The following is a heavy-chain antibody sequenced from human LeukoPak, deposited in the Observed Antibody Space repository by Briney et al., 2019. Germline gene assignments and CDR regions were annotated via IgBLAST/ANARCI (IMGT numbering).Heavy chain of an antibody. V-gene: IGHV4-59*01. CDR3: ARCRDGYNNAFDI. CDR1: GVSISSYY. J-gene: IGHJ3*02. Sequence: SETLSLTCTVSGVSISSYYWSWIRQPPGKGLEWIGYIYYSGSTNYNPSLKSRVTISVDTSKNQFSLKLSSVTAADTAVYYCARCRDGYNNAFDIWGQGTMVTVSS. CDR2: IYYSGST. D-gene: IGHD5-24*01.